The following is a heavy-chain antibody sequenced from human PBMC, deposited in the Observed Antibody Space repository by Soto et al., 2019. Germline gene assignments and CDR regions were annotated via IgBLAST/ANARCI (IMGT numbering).Heavy chain of an antibody. Sequence: GESLKISCKGSGYSFTSYWIGWVRQMRGKGLEWVGIIYPGDSDTRYSPSFQGQVTIPADKSISTAYLQWSSLKASDTAMYYCARLNGGEYSSPYYDILTGYSYYFDYWGQGTLVTVSS. J-gene: IGHJ4*02. CDR1: GYSFTSYW. CDR3: ARLNGGEYSSPYYDILTGYSYYFDY. V-gene: IGHV5-51*03. D-gene: IGHD3-9*01. CDR2: IYPGDSDT.